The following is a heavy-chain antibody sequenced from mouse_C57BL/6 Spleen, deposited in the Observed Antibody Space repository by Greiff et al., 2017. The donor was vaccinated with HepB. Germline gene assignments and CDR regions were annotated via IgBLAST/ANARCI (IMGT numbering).Heavy chain of an antibody. Sequence: QVQLKQSGAELVKPGASVKISCKASGYAFSSYWMNWVKQRPGKGLEWIGQIYPGDGDTNYNGKFKGKATLTADKSSSTAYMQLSSLTSEDSAVYFCARADSNYHYAMDYWGQGTSVTVSS. J-gene: IGHJ4*01. V-gene: IGHV1-80*01. D-gene: IGHD2-5*01. CDR3: ARADSNYHYAMDY. CDR1: GYAFSSYW. CDR2: IYPGDGDT.